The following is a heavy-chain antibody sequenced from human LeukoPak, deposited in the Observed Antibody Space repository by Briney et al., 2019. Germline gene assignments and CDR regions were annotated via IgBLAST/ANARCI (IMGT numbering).Heavy chain of an antibody. CDR2: IIPISGTT. J-gene: IGHJ6*03. CDR1: GVSFRDYT. Sequence: GASVKVSCKASGVSFRDYTINWVRQAPGQGLEWVGAIIPISGTTNYAQRLQGRVTLTMDDSATTAFMEMSSLRSEDTAVYYCASRFTARQLVPADYYHMDVWGKGTTVFVSS. D-gene: IGHD6-13*01. CDR3: ASRFTARQLVPADYYHMDV. V-gene: IGHV1-69*05.